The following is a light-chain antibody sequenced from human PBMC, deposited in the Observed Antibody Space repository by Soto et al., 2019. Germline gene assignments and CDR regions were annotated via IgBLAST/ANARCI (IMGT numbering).Light chain of an antibody. CDR2: GSS. V-gene: IGKV3-20*01. J-gene: IGKJ1*01. Sequence: IVLTQSPCTLSLSPGERATLSCRASQGVRSSYLAWYQQKPGQXXRLLIYGSSSRATDSPDRFSGSGSGTDFTLTXSXXXXEDFAVYYCQQYGNSPRTCGQGTKV. CDR3: QQYGNSPRT. CDR1: QGVRSSY.